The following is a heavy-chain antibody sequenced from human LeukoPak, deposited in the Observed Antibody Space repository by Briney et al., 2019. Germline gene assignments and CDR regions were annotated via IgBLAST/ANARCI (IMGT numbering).Heavy chain of an antibody. Sequence: SETLSLTCAVYGGSFSGYYWSWIRQPPGKGLEWIGEINHSGSTNYDPSLKSRVTISVDTSKNQFSLKPSSVTAADTAVYYCARGRNYYYYMDVWGKGTTVTASS. CDR3: ARGRNYYYYMDV. J-gene: IGHJ6*03. V-gene: IGHV4-34*01. CDR1: GGSFSGYY. CDR2: INHSGST.